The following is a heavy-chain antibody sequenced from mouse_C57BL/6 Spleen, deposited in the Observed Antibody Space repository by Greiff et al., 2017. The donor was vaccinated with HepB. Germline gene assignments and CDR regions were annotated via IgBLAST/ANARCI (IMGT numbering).Heavy chain of an antibody. D-gene: IGHD3-2*02. J-gene: IGHJ2*01. V-gene: IGHV1-39*01. CDR3: ARGAQATSSFDY. CDR1: GYSFTDYN. Sequence: VHVKQSGPELVKPGASVKISCKASGYSFTDYNMNWVKQSNGKSLEWIGVINPNYGTTSYNQKFKGKATLTVDQSSSTAYMQLNSLTSEDSAVYYCARGAQATSSFDYWGQGTTLTVSS. CDR2: INPNYGTT.